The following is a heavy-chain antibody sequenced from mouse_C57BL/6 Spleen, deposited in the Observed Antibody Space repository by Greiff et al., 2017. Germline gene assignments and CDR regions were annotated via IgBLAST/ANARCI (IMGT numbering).Heavy chain of an antibody. Sequence: QVQLKESGPELVKPGASVKISCKASGYAFSSSWMNWVKQRPGKGLEWIGRIYPGDGDTNYNGKFKGKATLTADKSSSTAYMQLSSLTSEDSAVYFCARGDGYLDYWGQGTTLTVSS. J-gene: IGHJ2*01. D-gene: IGHD2-3*01. CDR3: ARGDGYLDY. CDR2: IYPGDGDT. CDR1: GYAFSSSW. V-gene: IGHV1-82*01.